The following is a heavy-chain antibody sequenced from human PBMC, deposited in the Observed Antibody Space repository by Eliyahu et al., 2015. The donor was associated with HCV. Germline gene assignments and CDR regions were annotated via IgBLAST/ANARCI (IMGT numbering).Heavy chain of an antibody. CDR3: WSMATSRVVFDY. D-gene: IGHD5-24*01. J-gene: IGHJ4*02. V-gene: IGHV3-30*03. CDR2: ISYDGSNK. CDR1: XXXFSSYG. Sequence: QVQLVESGGGVVQPGRSLRLSXAAXXXXFSSYGMHWVRQAPGKGLEWVAVISYDGSNKYYADSVKGRFTISRDNSKNTLYLQMNSLRAEDTAVYYCWSMATSRVVFDYWGQGTLVTVSS.